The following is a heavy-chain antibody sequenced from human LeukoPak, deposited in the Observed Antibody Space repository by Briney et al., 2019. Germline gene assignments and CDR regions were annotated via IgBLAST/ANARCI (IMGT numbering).Heavy chain of an antibody. D-gene: IGHD6-13*01. V-gene: IGHV4-34*01. Sequence: LETLSLTCAVYGGSFSGYYWSWIRQPPGKGLEWIGEINHSGSTNYNPSLKSRVTISVDTSKNQFSLKLSSVTAADTAVYYCARTSRPSSSWPDAFYIWRQGTLVTVSS. J-gene: IGHJ3*02. CDR1: GGSFSGYY. CDR2: INHSGST. CDR3: ARTSRPSSSWPDAFYI.